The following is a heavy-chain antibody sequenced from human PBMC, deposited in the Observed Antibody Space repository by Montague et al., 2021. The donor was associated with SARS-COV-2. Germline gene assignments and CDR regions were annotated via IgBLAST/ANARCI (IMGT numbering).Heavy chain of an antibody. D-gene: IGHD5-24*01. CDR1: GDSISSYY. CDR2: IYTSGST. J-gene: IGHJ6*02. V-gene: IGHV4-4*07. CDR3: ARGHMTTMFMVYYYGMDV. Sequence: SETLSLTCTVSGDSISSYYWSWIRQPAGKGLEWIGRIYTSGSTKYNPSLKSRVTMSVDTSKNQFSLKLSSVTAADTAVYYCARGHMTTMFMVYYYGMDVWGQGTTVTVSS.